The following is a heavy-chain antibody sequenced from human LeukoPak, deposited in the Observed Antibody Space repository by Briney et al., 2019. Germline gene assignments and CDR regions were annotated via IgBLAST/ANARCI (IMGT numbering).Heavy chain of an antibody. Sequence: SETLSLTCTVSGGSISSYYWSWIRQPPGKGLEWIGYIYYSGSTNYNPSLKSRVTISVDTSKNQFSLKLSSVTAADTAVYYCARSKGYFDYWGQGTLVTVSS. V-gene: IGHV4-59*08. CDR3: ARSKGYFDY. J-gene: IGHJ4*02. CDR1: GGSISSYY. CDR2: IYYSGST.